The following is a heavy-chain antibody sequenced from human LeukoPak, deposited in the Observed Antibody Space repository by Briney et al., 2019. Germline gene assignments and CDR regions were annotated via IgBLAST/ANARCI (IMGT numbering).Heavy chain of an antibody. J-gene: IGHJ4*02. V-gene: IGHV1-69*04. CDR3: ARVDDTAMVMGYRDY. CDR2: IIPILGIA. D-gene: IGHD5-18*01. Sequence: ASVKVSCKASGGTFSSYAISWVRQAPGQGLEWMGRIIPILGIANHAQKFQGRVTITADKSTSTAYMELSSLRSEDTAVYYCARVDDTAMVMGYRDYWGQGTLVTVSS. CDR1: GGTFSSYA.